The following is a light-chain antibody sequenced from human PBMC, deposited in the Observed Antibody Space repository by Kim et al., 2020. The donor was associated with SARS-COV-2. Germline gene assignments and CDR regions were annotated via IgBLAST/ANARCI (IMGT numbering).Light chain of an antibody. V-gene: IGLV2-14*03. CDR1: SNDVGTNNY. CDR2: NVS. Sequence: QSALTQPASVSGSVGQSITISCSGTSNDVGTNNYVSWYQQHPDKAPKLIIYNVSERPSGVSNRFSASKSDNTASLTISGLQAEDEAEYYCISYSNRSSYVLRTGTKVTV. CDR3: ISYSNRSSYV. J-gene: IGLJ1*01.